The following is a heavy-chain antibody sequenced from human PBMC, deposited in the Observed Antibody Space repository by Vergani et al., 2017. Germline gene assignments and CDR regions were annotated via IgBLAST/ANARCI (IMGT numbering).Heavy chain of an antibody. CDR2: ISSSSSYI. CDR3: ARDLITMVRGVNPCFDY. CDR1: GFTFSSYS. Sequence: EVQLVESGGGLVKPGGSLRLSCAASGFTFSSYSMNWVRQAPGKGLEWVSSISSSSSYIYYADSVKGRFSISRDNAKNSLYLQMNSLRAEDMAVYYCARDLITMVRGVNPCFDYWGQGTLVTVSS. V-gene: IGHV3-21*01. J-gene: IGHJ4*02. D-gene: IGHD3-10*01.